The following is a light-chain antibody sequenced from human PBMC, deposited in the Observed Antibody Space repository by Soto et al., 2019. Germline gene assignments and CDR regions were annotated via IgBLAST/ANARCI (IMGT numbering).Light chain of an antibody. J-gene: IGKJ1*01. CDR3: QQYNNWPMWT. V-gene: IGKV3-15*01. Sequence: EIVITQSAATLSVSPGETASLSGRSSQSITRNLAWYQQSPGQAPRLLIYGASTRATGIPARFSGSGSGTEFTLTINSLQSEDFAVYYCQQYNNWPMWTFGQGTKVDIK. CDR2: GAS. CDR1: QSITRN.